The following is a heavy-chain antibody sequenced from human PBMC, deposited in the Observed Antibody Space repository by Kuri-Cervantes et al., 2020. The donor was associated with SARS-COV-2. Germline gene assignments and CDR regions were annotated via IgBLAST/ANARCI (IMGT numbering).Heavy chain of an antibody. J-gene: IGHJ2*01. Sequence: ASVKVSCKASGYTFTSYYMHWVRQAPGQGLEWMGIINPSGGSTSYAQKFQGRVTMTRDTSTSTVYMELSSLRSEDTAVYYFAREGVVPAAISPYWYFDLWGRGTLVTVSS. CDR2: INPSGGST. V-gene: IGHV1-46*01. CDR1: GYTFTSYY. D-gene: IGHD2-2*02. CDR3: AREGVVPAAISPYWYFDL.